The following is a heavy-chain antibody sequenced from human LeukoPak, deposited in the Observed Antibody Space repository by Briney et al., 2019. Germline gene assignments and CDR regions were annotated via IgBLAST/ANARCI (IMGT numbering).Heavy chain of an antibody. Sequence: KPSETLSLTCTVSGGSISSYYWSWIRQPPGEGLEWIGYIYYSGSTNYNPSLKSRVTISVDTSKNQFSLKLSSVTAADTAVYYCARERGSLTGYLSIGYWGQGTLVTVSS. V-gene: IGHV4-59*01. CDR3: ARERGSLTGYLSIGY. D-gene: IGHD3-9*01. CDR1: GGSISSYY. J-gene: IGHJ4*02. CDR2: IYYSGST.